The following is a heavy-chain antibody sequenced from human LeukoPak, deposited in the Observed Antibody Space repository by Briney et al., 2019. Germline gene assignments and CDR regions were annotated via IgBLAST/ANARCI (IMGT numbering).Heavy chain of an antibody. D-gene: IGHD2-2*01. J-gene: IGHJ4*02. V-gene: IGHV3-30*18. CDR3: AKAIYRYQLLWNDY. CDR1: VFTFSSYG. Sequence: PGRSLRLSCAASVFTFSSYGMHWVRQAPGKGLEWVAVISYDGSNKYYADSVKGRFTISRDNSKNTLYLQMNSLRAEDTAVYYCAKAIYRYQLLWNDYWGQGTLVTVSS. CDR2: ISYDGSNK.